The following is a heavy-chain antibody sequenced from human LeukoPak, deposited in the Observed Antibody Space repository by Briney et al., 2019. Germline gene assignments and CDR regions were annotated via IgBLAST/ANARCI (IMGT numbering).Heavy chain of an antibody. CDR1: GGSFSGYY. J-gene: IGHJ6*03. D-gene: IGHD6-13*01. Sequence: PSETLSLTCAVSGGSFSGYYWSWIRQPPGKGLEWIGGVNHSGSTNYNPSLKSRVTMSVDTSKNQFSLKQSSVIAADTTVCYCSRGEAAAGPMDYMDVWDTRGTVTVSS. CDR3: SRGEAAAGPMDYMDV. CDR2: VNHSGST. V-gene: IGHV4-34*01.